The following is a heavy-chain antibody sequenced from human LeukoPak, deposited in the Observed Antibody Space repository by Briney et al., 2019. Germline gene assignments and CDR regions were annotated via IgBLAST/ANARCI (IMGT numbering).Heavy chain of an antibody. J-gene: IGHJ4*02. D-gene: IGHD3-16*02. Sequence: ASVKVSCKASGYTFTGYYMHWVRQAPGQGLEWMGRINPNSGGTNYAQKFQGRVTMTRDTSISTAYMELSRLRAEDTALYYCARDVVWGSYRLYYFDYWGQGTLVTVSS. V-gene: IGHV1-2*06. CDR1: GYTFTGYY. CDR3: ARDVVWGSYRLYYFDY. CDR2: INPNSGGT.